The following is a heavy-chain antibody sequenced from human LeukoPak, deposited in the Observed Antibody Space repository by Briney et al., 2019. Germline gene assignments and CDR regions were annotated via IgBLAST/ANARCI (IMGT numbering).Heavy chain of an antibody. CDR2: IYYSGST. V-gene: IGHV4-39*01. CDR1: GGSISGSSYY. CDR3: CNYYDSSGYSGY. Sequence: SETLSLTCTVSGGSISGSSYYWGWLRQPPGKGLEWIGSIYYSGSTYYNPSLKSRVTISVDTSKNQFSLKLSSVTAADTAVYYCCNYYDSSGYSGYWGQGTLVTVSS. D-gene: IGHD3-22*01. J-gene: IGHJ4*02.